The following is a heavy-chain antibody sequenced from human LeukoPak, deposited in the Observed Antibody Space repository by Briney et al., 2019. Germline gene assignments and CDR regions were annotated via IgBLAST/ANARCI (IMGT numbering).Heavy chain of an antibody. D-gene: IGHD3-3*01. Sequence: ASVKVSCKASGYTFTGYYMHWVRQAPGQGLEWMGWINPNSGGTNYAQKFQGRVTMTRDTSISTAYMELSRLRSDDTAVYYCARGSGITIFGVDLFDYWGQGTLVTVSS. CDR1: GYTFTGYY. V-gene: IGHV1-2*02. CDR3: ARGSGITIFGVDLFDY. J-gene: IGHJ4*02. CDR2: INPNSGGT.